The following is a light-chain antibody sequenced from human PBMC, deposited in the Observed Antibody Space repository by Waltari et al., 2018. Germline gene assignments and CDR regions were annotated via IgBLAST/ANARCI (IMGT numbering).Light chain of an antibody. Sequence: DISMTQSPSTLSASVGDRFAITCRASQSIISWLAWYQQKPGKAPKLLIYKASYLESGVPSRFSGSGSGTEFTLNITSLQPDDFATYYCQQYDTFSATFGPGTTVEI. J-gene: IGKJ1*01. CDR2: KAS. V-gene: IGKV1-5*03. CDR1: QSIISW. CDR3: QQYDTFSAT.